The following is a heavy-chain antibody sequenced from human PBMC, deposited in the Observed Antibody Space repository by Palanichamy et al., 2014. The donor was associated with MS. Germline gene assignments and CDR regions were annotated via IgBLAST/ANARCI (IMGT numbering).Heavy chain of an antibody. CDR2: INSDGSSI. J-gene: IGHJ4*02. Sequence: EVQLVESGGGLVQPGGSLRLSCAASGFTFSSYRMHWVRQAPGKGLVWVSRINSDGSSISYADSVKGRFTISRDNAKNTLHLQMNSLRAEDTAVYYCVREDSSGYSFDYWGQGSLVTVSS. CDR1: GFTFSSYR. CDR3: VREDSSGYSFDY. V-gene: IGHV3-74*01. D-gene: IGHD3-22*01.